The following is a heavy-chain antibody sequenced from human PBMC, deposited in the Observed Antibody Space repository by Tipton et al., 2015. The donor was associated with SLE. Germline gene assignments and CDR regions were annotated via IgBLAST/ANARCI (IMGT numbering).Heavy chain of an antibody. CDR2: INHSGST. D-gene: IGHD1-26*01. V-gene: IGHV4-39*07. CDR3: AREWSGSYRYYFDY. CDR1: GGSISSSSYY. Sequence: TLSLTCTVSGGSISSSSYYWSWIRQPPGKGLEWIGEINHSGSTNYNPSLKSRVTISVDTSKNQFSLKLSSVTAADTAVYYCAREWSGSYRYYFDYWGQGTLVTVSS. J-gene: IGHJ4*02.